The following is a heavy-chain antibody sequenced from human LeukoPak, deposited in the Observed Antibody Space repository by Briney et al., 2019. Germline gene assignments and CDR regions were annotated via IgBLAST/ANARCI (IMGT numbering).Heavy chain of an antibody. V-gene: IGHV4-34*01. CDR1: GGSFSGYY. D-gene: IGHD5-18*01. CDR2: INHSGST. CDR3: ARGTWIQLWYRLDY. Sequence: PSETLSLTCAVYGGSFSGYYWSWIRQPPGKGLEWIGEINHSGSTNYNPSLKSRVTISVDTSKNQFSLKLSSVTAADTAVYYCARGTWIQLWYRLDYWGQGTLVTVSS. J-gene: IGHJ4*02.